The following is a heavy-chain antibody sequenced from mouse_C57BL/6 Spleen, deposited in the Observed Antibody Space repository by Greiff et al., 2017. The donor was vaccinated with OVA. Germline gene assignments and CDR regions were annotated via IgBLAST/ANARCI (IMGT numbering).Heavy chain of an antibody. CDR1: GYTFTSYW. CDR2: IDPSDSET. Sequence: VQLQESGAELVRPGSSVKLSCKASGYTFTSYWMHWVKQRPIQGLEWIGNIDPSDSETHYNQKFKDKATLTVDKSSSTAYMQLSSLTSEDSAVYYCARGITTVVPYFDYWGQGTTLTVSS. V-gene: IGHV1-52*01. CDR3: ARGITTVVPYFDY. J-gene: IGHJ2*01. D-gene: IGHD1-1*01.